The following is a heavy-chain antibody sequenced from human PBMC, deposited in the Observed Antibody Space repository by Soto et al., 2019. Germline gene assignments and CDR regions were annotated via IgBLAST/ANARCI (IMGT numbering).Heavy chain of an antibody. CDR1: GDTISHYG. CDR2: IIPIFGKT. D-gene: IGHD1-26*01. V-gene: IGHV1-69*01. CDR3: ARLVRLRHYCDS. J-gene: IGHJ4*02. Sequence: QEQLVQSGDEVKKPGSSLRVSCKASGDTISHYGVSWVRQAPGQGLEWMGGIIPIFGKTTYAQRFQGRLTITADESTATSYMELSSLKSDDAAVYYCARLVRLRHYCDSWGQGTRVTVSS.